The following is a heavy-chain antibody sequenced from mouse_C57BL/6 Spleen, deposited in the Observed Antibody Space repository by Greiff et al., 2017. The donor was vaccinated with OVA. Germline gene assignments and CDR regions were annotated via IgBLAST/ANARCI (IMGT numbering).Heavy chain of an antibody. V-gene: IGHV1-18*01. CDR1: GYTFTDYN. D-gene: IGHD4-1*01. CDR2: INPNNGGT. Sequence: SGPELVKPGASVKIPCKASGYTFTDYNMDWVKQSHGKSLEWIGDINPNNGGTIYNQKFKGKATLTVDKSSSTAYMELRSLTSEDTAVYYCARNWEGLFAYWGQGTLVTVSA. J-gene: IGHJ3*01. CDR3: ARNWEGLFAY.